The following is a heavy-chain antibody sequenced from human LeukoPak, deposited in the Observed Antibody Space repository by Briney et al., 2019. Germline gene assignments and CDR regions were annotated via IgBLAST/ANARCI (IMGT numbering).Heavy chain of an antibody. CDR3: AKAPSTMIGYWYFDL. CDR1: GFTFRSYE. CDR2: ISSSGSTM. J-gene: IGHJ2*01. D-gene: IGHD3-22*01. Sequence: GGSLRLSCVASGFTFRSYEMNWVRQAPGKGLEWVSYISSSGSTMYYADSVKGRFTTSRDNAKNSLYLQMNSLRAEDTAVYYCAKAPSTMIGYWYFDLWGRGTLVTVSS. V-gene: IGHV3-48*03.